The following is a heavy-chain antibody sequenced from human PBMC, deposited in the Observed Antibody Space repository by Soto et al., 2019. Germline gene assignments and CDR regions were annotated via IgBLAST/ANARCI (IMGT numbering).Heavy chain of an antibody. CDR3: AKDIPQLSFDY. CDR2: ISYDGSNK. J-gene: IGHJ4*02. D-gene: IGHD5-18*01. CDR1: GFTFSSYG. Sequence: GSLRLSCAASGFTFSSYGMHWVRQAPGKGLEWVAVISYDGSNKYYADSVKGRFTISRDNSKNTLYLQMNSLRAEDTAVYYCAKDIPQLSFDYWGQGIRVTVSS. V-gene: IGHV3-30*18.